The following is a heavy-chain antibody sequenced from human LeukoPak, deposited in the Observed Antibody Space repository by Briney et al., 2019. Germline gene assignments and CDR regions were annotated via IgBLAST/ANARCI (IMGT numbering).Heavy chain of an antibody. CDR1: GFTFNNYV. CDR3: ARDLAGTSYFDY. D-gene: IGHD6-19*01. V-gene: IGHV3-64*01. CDR2: ISSNGVNT. J-gene: IGHJ4*02. Sequence: PGGSLRLSCAASGFTFNNYVMHWVRQAPGKGLEYVSSISSNGVNTYYANSVKGRFTIFRDNAKNSLYLQMNSLRAEDTAVYYCARDLAGTSYFDYWGQGTLVTVSS.